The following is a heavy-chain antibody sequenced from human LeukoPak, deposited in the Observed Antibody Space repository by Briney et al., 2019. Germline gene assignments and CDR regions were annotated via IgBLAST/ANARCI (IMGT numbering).Heavy chain of an antibody. CDR1: GFTFYDYA. D-gene: IGHD6-6*01. CDR3: AKDIYSYSSSTPGV. V-gene: IGHV3-9*01. CDR2: ISWNSGSI. Sequence: PGGSLRLSCAASGFTFYDYAMHWVRQAPGKGLEWVSGISWNSGSIGYADSVKGRFTISRDNAKNSLYLQMNSLRAEDTALYYCAKDIYSYSSSTPGVWGKGTTVTVSS. J-gene: IGHJ6*04.